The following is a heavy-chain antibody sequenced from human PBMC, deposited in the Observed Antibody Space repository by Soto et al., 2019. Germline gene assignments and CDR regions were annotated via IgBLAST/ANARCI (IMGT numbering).Heavy chain of an antibody. V-gene: IGHV4-30-4*01. CDR1: GGSISSGDYY. J-gene: IGHJ5*02. CDR2: IYYSGST. CDR3: ARENTISYFDP. Sequence: SETLSLTCTVSGGSISSGDYYWSWIRQPPGKGLEWIGYIYYSGSTYYNPSLKSRVTISVDTSKNQFSLKLSSVTAADTAVYYCARENTISYFDPWGQGTQVTVSS. D-gene: IGHD3-3*01.